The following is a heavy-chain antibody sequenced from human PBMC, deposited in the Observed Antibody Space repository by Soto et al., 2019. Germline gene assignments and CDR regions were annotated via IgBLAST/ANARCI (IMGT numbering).Heavy chain of an antibody. CDR1: GGSISSSNW. CDR2: IHHSGST. J-gene: IGHJ6*02. CDR3: ARGGVTLVRGPFVPPLHMDV. D-gene: IGHD3-10*01. V-gene: IGHV4-4*02. Sequence: SETLSLTCTVSGGSISSSNWWNWVRQPPGKGLEWIGEIHHSGSTNYNPSLKSRVTISVDKSKNQFSLRLSSVTAADTAVYYCARGGVTLVRGPFVPPLHMDVWGQGTTVTVSS.